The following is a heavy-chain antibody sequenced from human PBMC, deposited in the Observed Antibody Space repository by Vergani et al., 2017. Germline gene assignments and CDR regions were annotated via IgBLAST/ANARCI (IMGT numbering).Heavy chain of an antibody. J-gene: IGHJ5*02. CDR2: ISYDGSNK. CDR3: AKDQQQLVPIFDP. D-gene: IGHD6-13*01. V-gene: IGHV3-30*18. CDR1: GFTFSSYG. Sequence: QVQLVESGGGVVQPGRSLRLSCAASGFTFSSYGMHWVRQAPGKGLEWVAVISYDGSNKYYADSVKGRFTISRDNSKNTLYLQMNSLRAEDTAVYYCAKDQQQLVPIFDPWGQGTLVTVSS.